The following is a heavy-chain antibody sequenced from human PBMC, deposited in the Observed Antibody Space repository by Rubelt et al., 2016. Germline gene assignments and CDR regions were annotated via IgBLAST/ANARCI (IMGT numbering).Heavy chain of an antibody. V-gene: IGHV4-34*01. CDR3: ARPGVGSGTYLHAFDI. CDR2: INHSGST. CDR1: GGSFSGYY. D-gene: IGHD1-26*01. J-gene: IGHJ3*02. Sequence: QVQLQQWGAGLLKPSETLSLTCAVYGGSFSGYYWSWIRQPPGKGLEWIGEINHSGSTNYNPSLKSRVTISVDTSKNQFSLKLSSVTAADTAVYYCARPGVGSGTYLHAFDIWGQGTMVTVS.